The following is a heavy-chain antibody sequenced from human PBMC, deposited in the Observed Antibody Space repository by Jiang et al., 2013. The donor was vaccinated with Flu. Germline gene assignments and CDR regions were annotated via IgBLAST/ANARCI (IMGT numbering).Heavy chain of an antibody. Sequence: LLKPSETLPLTCAVYGGSFSGYYWSWIRQPPGKGLEWIGEINHSGSTNYNPSLKSRVTISVDTSKNQFSLKLSSVTAADTAVYYCARGDLVVVAAYWGQGNPGHRLL. D-gene: IGHD2-15*01. J-gene: IGHJ4*02. CDR3: ARGDLVVVAAY. CDR1: GGSFSGYY. V-gene: IGHV4-34*01. CDR2: INHSGST.